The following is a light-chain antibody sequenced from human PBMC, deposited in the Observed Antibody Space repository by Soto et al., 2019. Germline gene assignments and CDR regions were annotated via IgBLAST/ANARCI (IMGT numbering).Light chain of an antibody. V-gene: IGKV3-11*01. Sequence: EIVLTQSPGTLSLSPGERATLSCRASQSVSSYLAWYQQKPGQAPRLLIYDASDRATGIPGRFIGSGSGTYFTLTISSLEPEDFAVYYCQLHSNWPPITFGQGTRLEIK. CDR1: QSVSSY. CDR2: DAS. J-gene: IGKJ5*01. CDR3: QLHSNWPPIT.